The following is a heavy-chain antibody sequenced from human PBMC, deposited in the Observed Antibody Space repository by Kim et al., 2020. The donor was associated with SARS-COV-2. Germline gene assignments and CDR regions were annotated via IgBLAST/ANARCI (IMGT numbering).Heavy chain of an antibody. J-gene: IGHJ4*02. V-gene: IGHV3-9*01. Sequence: GGSLRLSCAASGFTFDDYAMHWVRQAPGKGLEWVSGISWNSGSIGYADSVKGRFTISRDNTKNSLYLQMNSLRAEDTALYYWGSVAPSGYWGQGTLVTVS. CDR2: ISWNSGSI. CDR3: GSVAPSGY. D-gene: IGHD3-10*01. CDR1: GFTFDDYA.